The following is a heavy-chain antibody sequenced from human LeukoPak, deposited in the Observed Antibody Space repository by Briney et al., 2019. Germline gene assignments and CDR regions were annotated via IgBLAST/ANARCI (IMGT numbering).Heavy chain of an antibody. V-gene: IGHV3-23*01. CDR3: AKSSSPTFGGDY. D-gene: IGHD6-6*01. J-gene: IGHJ4*02. CDR2: ISDSGGST. CDR1: GFTFSSYA. Sequence: GGSLRLSCAASGFTFSSYAMSWVRQAPGKGLEWVSAISDSGGSTYYADSVKGRFTISRDNSKNTLYLQMNSLRAEGTAVYYCAKSSSPTFGGDYWGQGTLVTVSS.